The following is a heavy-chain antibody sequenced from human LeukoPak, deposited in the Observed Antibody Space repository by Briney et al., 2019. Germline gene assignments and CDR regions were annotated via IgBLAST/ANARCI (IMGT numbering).Heavy chain of an antibody. D-gene: IGHD4-17*01. Sequence: PSETLSLTCTVSGGSISSTPYYWGWVRQPPGKGLEWIGCIYSSGSTYYIPSLKSRVTISLHTSKNQFSLKLRSVTAADTAVYYCARHNYGDYFPALSLDYWGQGTLVTVSS. CDR3: ARHNYGDYFPALSLDY. CDR2: IYSSGST. J-gene: IGHJ4*02. CDR1: GGSISSTPYY. V-gene: IGHV4-39*01.